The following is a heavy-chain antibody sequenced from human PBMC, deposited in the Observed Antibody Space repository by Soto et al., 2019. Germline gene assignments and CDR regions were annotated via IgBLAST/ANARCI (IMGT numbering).Heavy chain of an antibody. CDR1: GYTFTSYD. CDR3: ARDRPGIKTYEAFDI. J-gene: IGHJ3*02. CDR2: MSPNTGTI. D-gene: IGHD1-20*01. Sequence: APVKVSCKASGYTFTSYDINWVRQATGQGPEWMGWMSPNTGTIVYAQKFQGRVTMTRNTSTSTAYMTLSSLRSEDTAVYYCARDRPGIKTYEAFDIWGQGTTVTVSS. V-gene: IGHV1-8*01.